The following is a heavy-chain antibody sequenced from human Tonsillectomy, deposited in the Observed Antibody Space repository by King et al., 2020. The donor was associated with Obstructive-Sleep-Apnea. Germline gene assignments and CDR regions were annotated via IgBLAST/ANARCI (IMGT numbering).Heavy chain of an antibody. D-gene: IGHD3-10*01. V-gene: IGHV4-30-4*01. CDR1: GGSISGDYY. CDR2: IHYSGST. CDR3: ARVVLPADPFGELLSHFDY. J-gene: IGHJ4*02. Sequence: VQLQESGPGLVKPSQTLSLTCTVSGGSISGDYYWSWIRQPPGKGLEWIGYIHYSGSTYYNPSLKSRVTISVDTSKNQFSLKLSSVTAADTAVYYCARVVLPADPFGELLSHFDYWGQGTLVTVSS.